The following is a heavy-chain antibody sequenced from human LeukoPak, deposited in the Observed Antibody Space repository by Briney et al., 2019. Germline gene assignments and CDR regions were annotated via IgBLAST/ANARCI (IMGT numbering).Heavy chain of an antibody. Sequence: GGSLRISCAASGFTVSSNYISWVRQAPGEGVGWVSVIYSGGSTYYADSVKGRFTISRDNSKNTLYLQMNSLRAEDTSVYYCASGPKRAQLFDYWGQGTLVTVSS. J-gene: IGHJ4*02. CDR2: IYSGGST. D-gene: IGHD1-1*01. CDR3: ASGPKRAQLFDY. CDR1: GFTVSSNY. V-gene: IGHV3-66*01.